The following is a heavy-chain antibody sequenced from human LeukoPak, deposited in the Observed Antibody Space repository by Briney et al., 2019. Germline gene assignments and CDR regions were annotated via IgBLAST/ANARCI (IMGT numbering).Heavy chain of an antibody. CDR2: VYHSGST. Sequence: SETLSLTCTVSGVSISSGDYSWSWIRQPPGKVLEWIGYVYHSGSTYYSPPLRNRVTLSVDTSKNQFSLKLSSVTAADTAVYYCARAHGSPSVRLFDSWGQGTLVTVSS. J-gene: IGHJ4*02. CDR1: GVSISSGDYS. V-gene: IGHV4-30-4*01. CDR3: ARAHGSPSVRLFDS. D-gene: IGHD3-10*01.